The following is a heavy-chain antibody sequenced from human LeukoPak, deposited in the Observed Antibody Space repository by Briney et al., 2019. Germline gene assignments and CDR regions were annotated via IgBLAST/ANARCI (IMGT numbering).Heavy chain of an antibody. CDR2: INHSGST. Sequence: KTSETLSLTCAVYGGSFSGYYWSWIRQPPGKGLEWIGEINHSGSTNYNPYLKSRVTISVDTSKNQFSLKLSSVTAADTAVYYCARTMTFGGVIVTYFDYWGQGTLVTVSS. CDR1: GGSFSGYY. D-gene: IGHD3-16*02. CDR3: ARTMTFGGVIVTYFDY. V-gene: IGHV4-34*01. J-gene: IGHJ4*02.